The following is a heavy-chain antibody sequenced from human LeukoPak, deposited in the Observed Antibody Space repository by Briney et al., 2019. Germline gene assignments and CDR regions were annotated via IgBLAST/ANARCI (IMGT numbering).Heavy chain of an antibody. CDR1: GFTFSSYW. CDR3: AREGVGASTHAFDI. V-gene: IGHV3-7*01. D-gene: IGHD1-26*01. J-gene: IGHJ3*02. CDR2: IKQDGSEK. Sequence: GGSLRLSCAASGFTFSSYWMTWVRQAPGKGLEWVANIKQDGSEKYYVASVKGRLTISRDNAKNSLFLQMSSLRAEDTAVYYCAREGVGASTHAFDIWGQGTMVTVSS.